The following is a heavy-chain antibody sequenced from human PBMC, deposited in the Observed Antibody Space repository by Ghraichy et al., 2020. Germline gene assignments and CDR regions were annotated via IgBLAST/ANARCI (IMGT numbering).Heavy chain of an antibody. CDR1: GFTFSSSG. CDR2: IWYDGSNK. J-gene: IGHJ4*02. Sequence: GGPLRLSCAASGFTFSSSGMHWVRQAPGKGLEWVALIWYDGSNKYYADSVKGRFTISRDNSKNTLYLQMNSLRAEDTAVYYCARDHRGGFGFDYWGQGTLVTVSS. V-gene: IGHV3-33*01. D-gene: IGHD3-10*01. CDR3: ARDHRGGFGFDY.